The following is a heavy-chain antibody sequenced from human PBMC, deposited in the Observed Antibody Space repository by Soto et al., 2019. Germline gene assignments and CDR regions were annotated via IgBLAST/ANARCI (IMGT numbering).Heavy chain of an antibody. J-gene: IGHJ4*02. CDR3: ARVLGGFNFDY. CDR1: GGSISSGGYS. D-gene: IGHD5-12*01. V-gene: IGHV4-30-2*01. CDR2: IYHSGST. Sequence: SETLSLTCAVSGGSISSGGYSWSWIRQPPGKGLEWIGYIYHSGSTYYNPSLKSRVTISVDRSKNQFSLKLSSVTAADTAVYYCARVLGGFNFDYWGQGTLVTISS.